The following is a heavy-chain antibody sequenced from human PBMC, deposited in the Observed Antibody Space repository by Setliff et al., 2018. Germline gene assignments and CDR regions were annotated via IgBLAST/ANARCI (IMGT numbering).Heavy chain of an antibody. D-gene: IGHD6-6*01. CDR1: GGTFSDYF. CDR2: INHSGSS. CDR3: ARGRNVAARLLDS. Sequence: PSETLSLTCGASGGTFSDYFWTWIRQSPGKGLEWIGEINHSGSSNYNPSLKRRVTISIDTSNNQFSLKVTSVTAADTGIYYCARGRNVAARLLDSWGQGARVTVSS. V-gene: IGHV4-34*08. J-gene: IGHJ4*02.